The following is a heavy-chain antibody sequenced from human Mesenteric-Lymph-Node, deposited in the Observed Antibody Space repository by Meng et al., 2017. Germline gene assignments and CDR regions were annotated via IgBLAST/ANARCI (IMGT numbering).Heavy chain of an antibody. CDR2: LSYDGSTK. V-gene: IGHV3-30*04. CDR1: GFTFSSYA. Sequence: RSLRLSCAASGFTFSSYALHWVRQAPGKGLEWVAVLSYDGSTKYYADSVKGRFTISRDDSKNALYLQMNSLRAEDTAVYYCASLGEGASDYWGQGTLVTVSS. D-gene: IGHD3-16*01. CDR3: ASLGEGASDY. J-gene: IGHJ4*02.